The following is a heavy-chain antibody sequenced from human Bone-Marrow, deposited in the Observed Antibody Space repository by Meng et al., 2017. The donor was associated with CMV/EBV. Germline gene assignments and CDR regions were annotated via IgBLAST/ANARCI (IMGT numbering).Heavy chain of an antibody. V-gene: IGHV1-69*02. J-gene: IGHJ6*02. CDR2: IIPILGIA. D-gene: IGHD2-2*01. CDR1: GGTLSSYT. Sequence: SVKVSCKASGGTLSSYTISWVRQAPGQGLEWMGRIIPILGIANYAQKFQGRVTITADKSTSTAYMELSSLRSEDTAVYYCARGPPSTRLLPAAIDYYYYGMDVWGQGTTVTVSS. CDR3: ARGPPSTRLLPAAIDYYYYGMDV.